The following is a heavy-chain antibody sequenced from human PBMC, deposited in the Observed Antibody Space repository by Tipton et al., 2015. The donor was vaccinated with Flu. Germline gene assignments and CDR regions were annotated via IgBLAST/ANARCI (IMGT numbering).Heavy chain of an antibody. Sequence: QLVQSGAEVKKPGASVTVSCQASGYSFVGHYMHWVRQAPGQGLEWMGWINPSSGDTNYAQKFQGRVTMTRDTSISTGYMELKSLGSDDTAVYYCARELGEFDYWGQGTLVTVSS. CDR1: GYSFVGHY. D-gene: IGHD7-27*01. CDR2: INPSSGDT. V-gene: IGHV1-2*02. CDR3: ARELGEFDY. J-gene: IGHJ4*02.